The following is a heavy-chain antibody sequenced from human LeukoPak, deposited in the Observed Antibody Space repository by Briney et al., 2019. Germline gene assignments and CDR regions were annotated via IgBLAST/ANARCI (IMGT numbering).Heavy chain of an antibody. CDR1: GFIFRDYW. J-gene: IGHJ4*01. D-gene: IGHD1-14*01. CDR2: IDHDGSGI. CDR3: ARTYTGGWFDY. Sequence: GGSLRLSCEASGFIFRDYWMHWVRQAPGKGRVWVSRIDHDGSGINYADSVKGRFTISRDNARNTLYLQMNSLRAEDTAVYFCARTYTGGWFDYWGHGALVTVSS. V-gene: IGHV3-74*01.